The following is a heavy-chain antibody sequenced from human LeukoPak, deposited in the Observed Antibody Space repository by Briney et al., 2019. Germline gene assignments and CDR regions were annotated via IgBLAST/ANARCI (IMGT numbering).Heavy chain of an antibody. V-gene: IGHV2-70*11. CDR1: GFSLSTSGMC. J-gene: IGHJ3*02. CDR2: IDWDDDK. Sequence: SGPALVKPTQTLTLTCTFSGFSLSTSGMCVSWIRHPPGKALEWLARIDWDDDKYYSTSLKTRLTISKDTSKNQVVLTMTNMDPVDTATYYCARMGVDTTMVTACDIWGQGTMVTVSS. D-gene: IGHD5-18*01. CDR3: ARMGVDTTMVTACDI.